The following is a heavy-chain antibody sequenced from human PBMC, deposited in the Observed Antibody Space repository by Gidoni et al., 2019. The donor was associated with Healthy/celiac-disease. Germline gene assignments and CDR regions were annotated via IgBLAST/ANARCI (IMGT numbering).Heavy chain of an antibody. V-gene: IGHV3-21*01. D-gene: IGHD2-21*01. J-gene: IGHJ4*02. CDR2: ISSSSSYI. CDR1: GFTFSSYS. CDR3: ARDKLTLAYCVDY. Sequence: EVQLVESGGGLVKPGGSLRLSCAASGFTFSSYSMNWVRQAPGKGLEWVSSISSSSSYIYYADSVKGRFTISRDNAKNSLYLQMNSLRAEDTAVYYCARDKLTLAYCVDYWGQGTLVTVSS.